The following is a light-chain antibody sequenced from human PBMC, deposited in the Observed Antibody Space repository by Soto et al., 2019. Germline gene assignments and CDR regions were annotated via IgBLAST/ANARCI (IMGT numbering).Light chain of an antibody. CDR1: SSNIGSNY. J-gene: IGLJ2*01. Sequence: QSVLTQPPSASGTPGQRVTISCSGSSSNIGSNYVYWYQQLPGTAPKLLIYRNNQRPSGVPDRFSGAKSGTSAALAISGLRYEDEDDYYCAAWDDSLSDVVFGGGTKLTVL. V-gene: IGLV1-47*01. CDR3: AAWDDSLSDVV. CDR2: RNN.